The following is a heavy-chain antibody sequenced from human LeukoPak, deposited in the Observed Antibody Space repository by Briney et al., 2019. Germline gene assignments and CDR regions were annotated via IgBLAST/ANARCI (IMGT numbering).Heavy chain of an antibody. V-gene: IGHV4-39*01. J-gene: IGHJ4*02. CDR3: ATQFYTITIFGVVTLYYFDY. Sequence: SETLSLTCTVSGGSISSSGYYWGWIRQPPGKGLEWIGSIYYSGSTYYNPSLKSRVTISVDTSKNQFSLKLSSVTAADTAVYYCATQFYTITIFGVVTLYYFDYWGQGTLVTVSS. D-gene: IGHD3-3*01. CDR2: IYYSGST. CDR1: GGSISSSGYY.